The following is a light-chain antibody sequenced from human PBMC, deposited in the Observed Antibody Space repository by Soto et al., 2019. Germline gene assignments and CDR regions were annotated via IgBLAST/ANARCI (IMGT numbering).Light chain of an antibody. Sequence: EIVMTQSPATLSVSPGERATLSCRASQSVSSNLPWYQQKPGQAPRLLMYGASTRATGIPDRFSGSGSGTEFTLTISSLQSEDFAVYYGQQHNNWPPWTFGQGTKVEIK. CDR2: GAS. V-gene: IGKV3-15*01. CDR1: QSVSSN. J-gene: IGKJ1*01. CDR3: QQHNNWPPWT.